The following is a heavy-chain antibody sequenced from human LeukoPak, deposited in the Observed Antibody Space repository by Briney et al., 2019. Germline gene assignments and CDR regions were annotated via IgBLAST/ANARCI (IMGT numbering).Heavy chain of an antibody. Sequence: ASVTVSCKSSGYIFTIYFMHWVRQPPGQGLEWMGLINPSGGSTRYEQKFQGGVNMTRDMYTSTVHMELSSLTSEDTAVYYCARALPHRRLMATTMEQHWFDPWGQGTLVTVSS. V-gene: IGHV1-46*01. CDR1: GYIFTIYF. CDR3: ARALPHRRLMATTMEQHWFDP. CDR2: INPSGGST. J-gene: IGHJ5*02. D-gene: IGHD5-24*01.